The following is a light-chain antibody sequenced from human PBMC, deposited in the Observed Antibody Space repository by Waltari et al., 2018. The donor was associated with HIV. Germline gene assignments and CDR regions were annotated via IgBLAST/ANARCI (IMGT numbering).Light chain of an antibody. V-gene: IGLV2-8*01. CDR3: SSYAGSNNLV. Sequence: QSALPQPPSASGSPGQSVTISCTGTSNNVGGYNYVSWYQQHPGKAPKLMIYEVSKRPSGVPDRFSGSKSGNTASLTVSRLQAEDEADYYCSSYAGSNNLVFGGGTKLTVL. CDR2: EVS. CDR1: SNNVGGYNY. J-gene: IGLJ3*02.